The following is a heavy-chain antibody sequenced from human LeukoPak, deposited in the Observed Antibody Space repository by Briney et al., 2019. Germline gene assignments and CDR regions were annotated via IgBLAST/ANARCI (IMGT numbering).Heavy chain of an antibody. V-gene: IGHV1-69*13. Sequence: SVKVSCKASGGTFSSYAISWVRQAPGQGLEWMGGIIPIFGTANYAQKFQGRVTITADESTSTAYMELSSLRSEDTAVYYCARDYWDDSSGYYIFDYWGQGTLVTVSS. CDR1: GGTFSSYA. J-gene: IGHJ4*02. D-gene: IGHD3-22*01. CDR3: ARDYWDDSSGYYIFDY. CDR2: IIPIFGTA.